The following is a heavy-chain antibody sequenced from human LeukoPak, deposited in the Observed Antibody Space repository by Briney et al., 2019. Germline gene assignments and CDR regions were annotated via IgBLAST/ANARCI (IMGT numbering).Heavy chain of an antibody. V-gene: IGHV3-23*01. J-gene: IGHJ3*02. CDR2: ISGSGGST. CDR3: AKVFGLRYFDWLLTPDAFDI. D-gene: IGHD3-9*01. CDR1: GFTFSSYG. Sequence: GGTLRLSCAASGFTFSSYGMSWVRQAPGKGLEWVSAISGSGGSTYYADSVKGRFTISRDNSKNTLYLQMNSLRAEDTAVYYSAKVFGLRYFDWLLTPDAFDIWGQGTMVTVSS.